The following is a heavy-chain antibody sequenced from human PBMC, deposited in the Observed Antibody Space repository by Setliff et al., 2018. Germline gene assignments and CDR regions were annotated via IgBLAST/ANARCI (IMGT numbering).Heavy chain of an antibody. D-gene: IGHD1-20*01. CDR1: GFTFSSYS. V-gene: IGHV3-21*01. J-gene: IGHJ3*02. CDR3: ARAQLYNWNLRPMGAFDI. Sequence: PGGSLRLSCAASGFTFSSYSMNWVRQAPGKGLEWVSSISSSSSYIYYADSVKGRFTISRDNAKNSLYLQMNSLRAEDTAVYYCARAQLYNWNLRPMGAFDIWGQGTMVTVS. CDR2: ISSSSSYI.